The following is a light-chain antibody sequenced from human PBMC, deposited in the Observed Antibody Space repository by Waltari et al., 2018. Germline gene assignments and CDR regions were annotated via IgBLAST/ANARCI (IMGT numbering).Light chain of an antibody. CDR1: SGHSSNV. CDR2: VNSDGSP. V-gene: IGLV4-69*01. J-gene: IGLJ3*02. CDR3: QTWGTGIWV. Sequence: QLVLTQSPSASASLGASVKITCTLSSGHSSNVVAWYQQQPEKGPRYLMKVNSDGSPSKGDGIPDRFSGSSSGAERYLTISSLQSDDEADYYCQTWGTGIWVFGGGTRLTVL.